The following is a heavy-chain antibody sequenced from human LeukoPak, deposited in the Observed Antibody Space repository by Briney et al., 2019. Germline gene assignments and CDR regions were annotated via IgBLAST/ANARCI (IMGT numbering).Heavy chain of an antibody. CDR1: GFIVSNNY. V-gene: IGHV3-66*01. D-gene: IGHD6-19*01. Sequence: GGSLRLSCAASGFIVSNNYMSWVRQAPGKGLEWVSVIYSDGSTYYADSVKGRFTISRDNSKNTLCLQMNSLRAEDTAVYYCAREAVAGHFDYWGQGTLVTVSS. J-gene: IGHJ4*02. CDR2: IYSDGST. CDR3: AREAVAGHFDY.